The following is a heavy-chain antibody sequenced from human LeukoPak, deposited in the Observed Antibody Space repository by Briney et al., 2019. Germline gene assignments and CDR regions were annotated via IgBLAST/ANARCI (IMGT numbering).Heavy chain of an antibody. Sequence: ASVKVSCKASGYTFTSYGISWVRQAPGQGLEWMGWISAYNGNTNYAQKLQGRVTMTTDTSTSTAYMELRSLRSDDTAVYYYARGHIVVVPAALDYWGQGTLVTVSS. CDR2: ISAYNGNT. D-gene: IGHD2-2*01. CDR1: GYTFTSYG. CDR3: ARGHIVVVPAALDY. V-gene: IGHV1-18*01. J-gene: IGHJ4*02.